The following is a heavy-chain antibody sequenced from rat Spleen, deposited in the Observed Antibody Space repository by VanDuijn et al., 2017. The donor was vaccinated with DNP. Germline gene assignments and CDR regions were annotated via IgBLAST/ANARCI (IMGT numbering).Heavy chain of an antibody. CDR3: ATHTAGRDYFDY. V-gene: IGHV5S13*01. J-gene: IGHJ2*01. Sequence: EVQLVESGGGLVQPGRSLKLSCAASGFTFSYYGMAWVRQAPKKGLEWVASISASGGSTSYRDSVKGRFTISRDNAKSTLYLQMDSLRSEDTATYYCATHTAGRDYFDYWGQGVMVTVSS. D-gene: IGHD5-1*01. CDR2: ISASGGST. CDR1: GFTFSYYG.